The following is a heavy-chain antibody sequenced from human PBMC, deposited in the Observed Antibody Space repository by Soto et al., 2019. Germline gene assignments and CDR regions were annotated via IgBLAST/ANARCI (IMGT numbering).Heavy chain of an antibody. V-gene: IGHV3-30*09. CDR2: ISNDGSNK. CDR1: GFTFSSHA. Sequence: QVQLVESGGGVVQPGRSLRLSGAASGFTFSSHALHWVRQAPGKGLEWVAVISNDGSNKYYVDSVKGRFAISRDNSKNTVYLQMYSLRVEDTAVYYCARGRGYSGYDDAFDFWGQGTMVTVSS. CDR3: ARGRGYSGYDDAFDF. J-gene: IGHJ3*01. D-gene: IGHD5-12*01.